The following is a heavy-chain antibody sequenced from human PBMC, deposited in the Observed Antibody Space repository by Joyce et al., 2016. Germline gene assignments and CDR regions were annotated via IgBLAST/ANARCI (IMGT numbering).Heavy chain of an antibody. CDR1: GFTFTSHA. J-gene: IGHJ4*02. D-gene: IGHD2-2*01. Sequence: EVQLLESGGGLVQPGGSLRLSCAASGFTFTSHAMTWVRQAPGKGMEGIACISYRGDNVYYADSVKGRFTISRDKSKNTLSLQMNSLRAEDTAVFYCAKGSTTSCFSTIDDWGQGTLVTVSS. CDR3: AKGSTTSCFSTIDD. CDR2: ISYRGDNV. V-gene: IGHV3-23*01.